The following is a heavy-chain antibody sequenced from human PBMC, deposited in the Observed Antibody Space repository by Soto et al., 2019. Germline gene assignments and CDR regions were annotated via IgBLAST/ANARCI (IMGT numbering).Heavy chain of an antibody. D-gene: IGHD3-22*01. Sequence: LRLSCAASGFTFSSYSMNWVRQAPGKGLEWVSSISSSSSYIYYADSVKGRFTISRDNAKNSLYLQMNSLRAEDTAVYYCARDNSITMIVLVITTRAFDICGQGTRVSV. J-gene: IGHJ3*02. CDR1: GFTFSSYS. V-gene: IGHV3-21*01. CDR3: ARDNSITMIVLVITTRAFDI. CDR2: ISSSSSYI.